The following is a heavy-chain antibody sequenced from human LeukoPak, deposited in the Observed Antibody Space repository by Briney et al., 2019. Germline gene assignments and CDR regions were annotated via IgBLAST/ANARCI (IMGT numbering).Heavy chain of an antibody. CDR2: INTNTGNP. V-gene: IGHV7-4-1*02. J-gene: IGHJ4*02. Sequence: ASVKVSCKASGYTFTSYAMNWVRQAPGQGLEWMGWINTNTGNPTYAQGFTGRFVFSLDTFVSTAYLQISSLKAEDTAVYYCARESPYFDWFPEGYWGQGTLVTVSS. D-gene: IGHD3-9*01. CDR3: ARESPYFDWFPEGY. CDR1: GYTFTSYA.